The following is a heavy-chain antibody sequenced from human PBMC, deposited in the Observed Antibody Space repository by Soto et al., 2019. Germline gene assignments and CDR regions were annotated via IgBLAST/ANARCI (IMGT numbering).Heavy chain of an antibody. CDR2: IKKDGSDK. D-gene: IGHD6-13*01. J-gene: IGHJ3*02. V-gene: IGHV3-7*01. CDR3: ARDLGCISNCWGAFDI. Sequence: PGGSLRLSCAASGFTFSNYWMTLVRQAPGKGLEWVADIKKDGSDKYYVDSVKGRFAISRDNAKNSLYLQMNSLRVEDTAVYFCARDLGCISNCWGAFDIWGQGTMVTRSS. CDR1: GFTFSNYW.